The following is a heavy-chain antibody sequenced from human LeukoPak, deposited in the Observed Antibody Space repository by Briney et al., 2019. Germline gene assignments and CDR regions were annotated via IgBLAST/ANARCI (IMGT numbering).Heavy chain of an antibody. J-gene: IGHJ4*02. D-gene: IGHD6-13*01. CDR3: VKGIAAKPTDY. CDR2: ISYDGSNK. Sequence: RRSLRLSCAASGFTFSSYGMHWVRQAPGKGLEWVAVISYDGSNKYYADSVKGRFTISRDNSKNTLYLQMNSLRAEDTAVYYCVKGIAAKPTDYWGQGTLVTVSS. V-gene: IGHV3-30*03. CDR1: GFTFSSYG.